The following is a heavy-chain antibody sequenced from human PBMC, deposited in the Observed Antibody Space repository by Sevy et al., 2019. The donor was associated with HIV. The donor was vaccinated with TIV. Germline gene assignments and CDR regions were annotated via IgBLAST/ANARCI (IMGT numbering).Heavy chain of an antibody. D-gene: IGHD3-22*01. CDR2: IYSSSDYI. CDR3: ARDRRTLNYYASSGYNYYFDY. J-gene: IGHJ4*02. CDR1: VFTFSNYN. V-gene: IGHV3-21*01. Sequence: GSLRLSCAASVFTFSNYNLKWVRQAPGKGLEWVSSIYSSSDYIYDADSVKGRFTISRDNAKNSLYLQMNSLRAEDTAVYYCARDRRTLNYYASSGYNYYFDYWGQGTLVTVSS.